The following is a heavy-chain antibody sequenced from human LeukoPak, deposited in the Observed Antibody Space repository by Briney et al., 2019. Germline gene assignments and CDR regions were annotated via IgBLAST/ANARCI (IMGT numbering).Heavy chain of an antibody. Sequence: MPGGSLRLSCAASGFSFSNCSMNWVRQAPGKGLEWVSSISSSSTYIYYADSLEGRFTISRDNVRNSLYLQMNSLRAEDTAVYYCAGGYEGNLAFDIWGQGTMVTVSS. D-gene: IGHD5-12*01. V-gene: IGHV3-21*01. J-gene: IGHJ3*02. CDR3: AGGYEGNLAFDI. CDR2: ISSSSTYI. CDR1: GFSFSNCS.